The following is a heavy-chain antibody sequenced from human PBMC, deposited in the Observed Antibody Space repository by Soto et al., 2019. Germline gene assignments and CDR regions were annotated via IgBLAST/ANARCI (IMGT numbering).Heavy chain of an antibody. CDR3: ATGGYSNGWGY. CDR2: INPAGSAL. D-gene: IGHD5-18*01. V-gene: IGHV3-74*01. CDR1: GFTFSSYW. J-gene: IGHJ4*02. Sequence: EVPLVESGGGLVQPGGSLRLSCVGSGFTFSSYWMHWVRQVPGRGPVWVSRINPAGSALSYADFVKGRFTVSKDNAKNTLYLEMNSLSAEDTAVYYCATGGYSNGWGYWGQGTLVTVSS.